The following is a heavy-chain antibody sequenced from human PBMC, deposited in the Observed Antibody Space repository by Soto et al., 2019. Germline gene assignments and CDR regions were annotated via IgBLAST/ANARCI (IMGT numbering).Heavy chain of an antibody. Sequence: SQTLSLTCTVSGGSIISYYWSWIRQPPGKGLEWIGYIYYSGSTNYNPSLKSRVTISVDTSKNQFSLKLSSVTAADTAVYYCARGPLGLPYDYWGQGTLVTVSS. J-gene: IGHJ4*02. D-gene: IGHD2-21*02. V-gene: IGHV4-59*01. CDR1: GGSIISYY. CDR3: ARGPLGLPYDY. CDR2: IYYSGST.